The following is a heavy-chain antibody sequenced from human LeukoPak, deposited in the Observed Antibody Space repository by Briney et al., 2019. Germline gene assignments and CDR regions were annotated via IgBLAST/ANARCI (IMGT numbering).Heavy chain of an antibody. D-gene: IGHD3-22*01. CDR1: GVSISSSSYY. V-gene: IGHV4-39*01. J-gene: IGHJ5*02. CDR3: ARQSVTMIVVVTGDWFDP. Sequence: KPSETLSLTCTVSGVSISSSSYYWGRIRQPPGKGLEWIGSIYYSGSTYYNPSLKSRVTISVDTSKNQFSLKLSSVTAADTAVYYCARQSVTMIVVVTGDWFDPWGQGTLVTVSS. CDR2: IYYSGST.